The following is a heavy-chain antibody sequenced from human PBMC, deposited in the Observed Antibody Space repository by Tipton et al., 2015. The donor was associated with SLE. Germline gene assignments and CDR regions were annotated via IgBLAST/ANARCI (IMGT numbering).Heavy chain of an antibody. D-gene: IGHD1-14*01. Sequence: TLSLTCTVSGGSISSYYWSWIRQPPGRGLEWIGYIYSSGSTAYNPSLKSRVTISVDTSKNQFSLKLSSVTAADTAVYYCARTYNDFGTTWFDPWGQGALVTVSS. V-gene: IGHV4-59*01. CDR2: IYSSGST. CDR3: ARTYNDFGTTWFDP. J-gene: IGHJ5*02. CDR1: GGSISSYY.